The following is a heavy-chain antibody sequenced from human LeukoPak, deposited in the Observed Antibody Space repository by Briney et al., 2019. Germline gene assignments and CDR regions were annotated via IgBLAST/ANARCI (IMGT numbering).Heavy chain of an antibody. CDR1: GFTFSSYS. CDR3: ARETSWAYGMDV. J-gene: IGHJ6*02. Sequence: GGSLRLSCAASGFTFSSYSMNWVRQAPGKGLEWVSSISSSSSYIYYADSVKGRFTISRDNAKNSLYLQMNSLRAEDTAVYYCARETSWAYGMDVWGQGTTVTVSS. CDR2: ISSSSSYI. V-gene: IGHV3-21*01.